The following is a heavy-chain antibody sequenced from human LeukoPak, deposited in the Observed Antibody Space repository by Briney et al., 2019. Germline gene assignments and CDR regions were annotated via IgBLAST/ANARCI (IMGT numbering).Heavy chain of an antibody. D-gene: IGHD4-17*01. V-gene: IGHV3-30-3*01. CDR2: ISYDGSNE. CDR1: GFTLSSYA. CDR3: ARDHSLDYGNWFHP. J-gene: IGHJ5*02. Sequence: GRSLRLSCAASGFTLSSYAMHWVRQAPGRGLEWVAVISYDGSNEYYADSGKGRFTISRDNSKNTLYLQMNSLRAEDTGVYHCARDHSLDYGNWFHPWGQGTLVTVSS.